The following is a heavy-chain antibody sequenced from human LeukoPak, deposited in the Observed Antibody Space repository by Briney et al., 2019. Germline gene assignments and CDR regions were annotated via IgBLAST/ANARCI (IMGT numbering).Heavy chain of an antibody. CDR3: ARDEARFLAWFNFDY. D-gene: IGHD3-3*01. V-gene: IGHV4-38-2*02. CDR1: GYSISSGYY. J-gene: IGHJ4*02. CDR2: IYHSGST. Sequence: SETLSLTCTVSGYSISSGYYWGWIRQPPGKGLEWIGSIYHSGSTYYNPSLKSRVTISVDTSKNQFSLKLSSVTAADTAVYYCARDEARFLAWFNFDYWGQGTRVTVSS.